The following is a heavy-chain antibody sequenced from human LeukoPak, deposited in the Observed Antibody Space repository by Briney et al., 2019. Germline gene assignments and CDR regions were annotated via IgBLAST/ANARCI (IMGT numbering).Heavy chain of an antibody. V-gene: IGHV4-61*01. Sequence: PSETLSLTCTVSGGSVSSGSYYWSWIRQPPGKGLEWIGYIYYSGSTNYNPSLKSRVTISVDTSKNQFSLELSSVTAADTAVYYCATAAGTGFYGYWGQGTLVTVSS. CDR2: IYYSGST. J-gene: IGHJ4*02. CDR3: ATAAGTGFYGY. CDR1: GGSVSSGSYY. D-gene: IGHD6-13*01.